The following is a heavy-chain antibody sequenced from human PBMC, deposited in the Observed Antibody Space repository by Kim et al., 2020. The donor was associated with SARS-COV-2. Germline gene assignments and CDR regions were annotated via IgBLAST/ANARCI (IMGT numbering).Heavy chain of an antibody. D-gene: IGHD2-15*01. CDR1: GYTFSSYA. CDR3: ARDLVGTPEAY. CDR2: INTNAGTP. V-gene: IGHV7-4-1*02. J-gene: IGHJ4*02. Sequence: ASVKVSCKASGYTFSSYAITWVRLAPGQGLEWMGWINTNAGTPTYAQGFTGRFVFSLDTSVTTAYLQINSLKAEDTAVYYCARDLVGTPEAYWGQGTLVT.